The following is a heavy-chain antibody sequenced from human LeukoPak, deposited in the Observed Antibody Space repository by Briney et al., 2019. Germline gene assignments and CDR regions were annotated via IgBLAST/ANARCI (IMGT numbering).Heavy chain of an antibody. Sequence: PGRSLRLSCAASGFTFSSYGMHWVRQAPGKGLEWVAVISYDGSSKYYADSVKGRFTISRDNSKNTLYLQMNSLRAEDTAVYYCARGGSYLSAFDIWGQGTMVTVSS. CDR1: GFTFSSYG. CDR2: ISYDGSSK. V-gene: IGHV3-30*03. J-gene: IGHJ3*02. CDR3: ARGGSYLSAFDI. D-gene: IGHD1-26*01.